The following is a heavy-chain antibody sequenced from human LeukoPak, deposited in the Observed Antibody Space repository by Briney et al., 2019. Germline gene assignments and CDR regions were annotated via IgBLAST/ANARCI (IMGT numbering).Heavy chain of an antibody. Sequence: PSETLSLTCAVYGGSFSGYYWSWIRQPPGRGLEWIGEINHSGSTNYNPSLKSRVTISVDTSKNQFSLKLSSVTAADTAVYYCARWRLRGGYYYYGMDVWGQGTTVTVSS. V-gene: IGHV4-34*01. CDR2: INHSGST. D-gene: IGHD4-23*01. J-gene: IGHJ6*02. CDR3: ARWRLRGGYYYYGMDV. CDR1: GGSFSGYY.